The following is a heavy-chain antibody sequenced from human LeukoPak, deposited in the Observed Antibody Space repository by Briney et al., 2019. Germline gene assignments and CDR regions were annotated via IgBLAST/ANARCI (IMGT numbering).Heavy chain of an antibody. Sequence: ASVKVSCKASGGTFSSYAISWVRQAPGQGLEWMGRIIPILGIANYAQKFQGRVTITADKSTSTAYMELSSLRSEDTAVYYCARDRQAGYSSSWYMPRGWFDPWGQGTLVTVSS. V-gene: IGHV1-69*04. D-gene: IGHD6-13*01. CDR1: GGTFSSYA. CDR3: ARDRQAGYSSSWYMPRGWFDP. J-gene: IGHJ5*02. CDR2: IIPILGIA.